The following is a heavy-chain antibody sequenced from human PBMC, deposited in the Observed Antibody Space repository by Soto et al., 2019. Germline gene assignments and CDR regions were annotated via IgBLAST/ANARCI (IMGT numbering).Heavy chain of an antibody. J-gene: IGHJ4*02. D-gene: IGHD2-15*01. CDR1: GGSISSYY. V-gene: IGHV4-59*08. Sequence: SEPLSLTCTVSGGSISSYYWSWFRKPPGKGLEWIGYIYYSGSTNYNPSLKSRVTISVDTSKNQFSLKLSSVTAADTAVYYCARQGVAATVFYFDYWGQGTLVTVSS. CDR3: ARQGVAATVFYFDY. CDR2: IYYSGST.